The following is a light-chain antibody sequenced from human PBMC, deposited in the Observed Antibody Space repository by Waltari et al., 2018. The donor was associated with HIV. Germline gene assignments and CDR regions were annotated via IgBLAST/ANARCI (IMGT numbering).Light chain of an antibody. Sequence: QTVVTQEPSLTVSPGGTVTLTCASSTGAVTSGYYPNWYQQKPGQAPRAVSYSTSNKHSWTPARVAGSLSGGKADLTLSGVQPEDEAGYYCLPYDGGVGVFGGGTKLTVL. CDR1: TGAVTSGYY. CDR3: LPYDGGVGV. J-gene: IGLJ3*02. CDR2: STS. V-gene: IGLV7-43*01.